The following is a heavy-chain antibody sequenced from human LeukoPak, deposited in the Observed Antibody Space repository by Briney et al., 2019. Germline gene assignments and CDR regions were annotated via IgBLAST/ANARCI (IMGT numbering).Heavy chain of an antibody. CDR1: GGSIRSGRFY. D-gene: IGHD1-7*01. CDR2: TYYTGTT. CDR3: ARHHANLRYFDY. J-gene: IGHJ4*02. V-gene: IGHV4-39*01. Sequence: SETLSLTCTVSGGSIRSGRFYWGWIRQPPGKGLEWIGITYYTGTTYYNPSLKSRVAISIDTSKNQFSLRLSSVTAADTAVYYCARHHANLRYFDYWGQGTLVTVSS.